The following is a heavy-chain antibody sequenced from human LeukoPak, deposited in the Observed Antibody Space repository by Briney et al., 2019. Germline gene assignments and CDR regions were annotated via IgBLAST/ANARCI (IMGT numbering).Heavy chain of an antibody. CDR1: GGSISSSSYY. CDR2: IYYSGST. CDR3: ARGLGVDY. Sequence: KASETLSLTCTVSGGSISSSSYYWGWIRQPTGKGLEWIGSIYYSGSTNYNPSLKSRVTISVDTSKNQFSLKLSSVTAADTAVYYCARGLGVDYWGQGTLVTVSS. D-gene: IGHD3-16*01. J-gene: IGHJ4*02. V-gene: IGHV4-39*07.